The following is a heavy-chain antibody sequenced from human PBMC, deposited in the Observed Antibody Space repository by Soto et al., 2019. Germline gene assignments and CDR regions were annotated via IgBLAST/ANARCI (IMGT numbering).Heavy chain of an antibody. CDR1: GFTFGASA. D-gene: IGHD5-18*01. V-gene: IGHV3-48*01. CDR3: AREGGYSNGYYLSY. CDR2: ISSTSTI. J-gene: IGHJ4*02. Sequence: GGSLRLSCAASGFTFGASALQWVRQAPGKGLEWVSYISSTSTIYYADSVKGRFTISRDNAKNSLYLQMNSLRAEDTAVYYCAREGGYSNGYYLSYWGQGTLVTVSS.